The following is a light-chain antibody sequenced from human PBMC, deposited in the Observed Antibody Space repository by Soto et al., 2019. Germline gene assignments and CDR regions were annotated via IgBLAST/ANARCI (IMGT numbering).Light chain of an antibody. J-gene: IGLJ1*01. Sequence: SYELTQPPSVSVATGQTARITWAGDNIGTKSVHWYQLRPGQAPVVVVYDDSDRPSGIPERFSGFNSGSTATLTISRVEDGDEADYFCQVWDSSIDHYVFGTGTNVTVL. V-gene: IGLV3-21*02. CDR3: QVWDSSIDHYV. CDR2: DDS. CDR1: NIGTKS.